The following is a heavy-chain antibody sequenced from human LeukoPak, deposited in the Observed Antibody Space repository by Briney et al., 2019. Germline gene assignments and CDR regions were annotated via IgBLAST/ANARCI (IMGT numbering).Heavy chain of an antibody. CDR3: ARLSWGSYTAAAGTSFDY. Sequence: SETLSLTCTVSGGSISSYYCSWIRQPPGKGLEWIGYIYTSGSTNYNPSLKSRVTISVDTSKNQFSLELSSVTAADTAVYYCARLSWGSYTAAAGTSFDYWGQGTLVTVSS. D-gene: IGHD6-13*01. J-gene: IGHJ4*02. CDR2: IYTSGST. V-gene: IGHV4-4*09. CDR1: GGSISSYY.